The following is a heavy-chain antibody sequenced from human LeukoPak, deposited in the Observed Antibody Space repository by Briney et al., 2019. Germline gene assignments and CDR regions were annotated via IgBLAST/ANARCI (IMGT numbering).Heavy chain of an antibody. Sequence: GGSLRLSCAASGFTFSIYEMNWVRQAPGKGLEWVSYISSSRSNTIYYADSVKGRFTISRDNSKNTLYLQMNSLRAEDTAVYYCARAGAYYDILTGYYYYYYGMDVWGQGTTVTVSS. D-gene: IGHD3-9*01. CDR3: ARAGAYYDILTGYYYYYYGMDV. V-gene: IGHV3-48*03. CDR2: ISSSRSNTI. CDR1: GFTFSIYE. J-gene: IGHJ6*02.